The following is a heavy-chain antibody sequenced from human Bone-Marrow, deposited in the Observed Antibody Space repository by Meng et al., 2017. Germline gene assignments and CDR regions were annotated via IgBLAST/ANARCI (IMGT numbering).Heavy chain of an antibody. J-gene: IGHJ4*02. CDR1: GLSFTDAW. Sequence: EGQLVESGGCFVKPGGSLRLSCVASGLSFTDAWMSWVRQAPGKGLEWVGRIKRNSDGGTIDYAAPVKGRFTISRDDSKNTLYLQMDSLITEDTAVYFCATGAAAADHWGQGTLVTVSS. V-gene: IGHV3-15*01. CDR3: ATGAAAADH. CDR2: IKRNSDGGTI. D-gene: IGHD6-13*01.